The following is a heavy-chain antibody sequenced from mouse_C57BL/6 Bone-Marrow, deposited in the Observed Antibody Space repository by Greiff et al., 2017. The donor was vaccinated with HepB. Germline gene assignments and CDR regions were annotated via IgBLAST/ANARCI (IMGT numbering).Heavy chain of an antibody. CDR3: ARFVAGGGYWYFDV. CDR1: GYTFTDYY. J-gene: IGHJ1*03. Sequence: EVQLQQSGPELVKPGASVKISCKASGYTFTDYYMNWVKQSHGKSLEWIGDINPNNGGTSYNQKFKGKATLTVDKSSSTAYMELRSLTSEDSAVYYCARFVAGGGYWYFDVWGTGTTVTVSS. V-gene: IGHV1-26*01. CDR2: INPNNGGT.